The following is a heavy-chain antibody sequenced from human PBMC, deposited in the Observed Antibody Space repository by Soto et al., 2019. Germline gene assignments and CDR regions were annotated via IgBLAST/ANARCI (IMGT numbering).Heavy chain of an antibody. D-gene: IGHD3-3*01. CDR3: ARIADFWSGYPWFDP. Sequence: GASVKVSCKASGYTFTSYGISWVRQAPGQGLEWMGWISAYNGNTNYAQKLQGRVTMTTDTSTSTAYMELRSLRSDDTAVYYCARIADFWSGYPWFDPWGQGTLVTVSS. CDR2: ISAYNGNT. CDR1: GYTFTSYG. V-gene: IGHV1-18*01. J-gene: IGHJ5*02.